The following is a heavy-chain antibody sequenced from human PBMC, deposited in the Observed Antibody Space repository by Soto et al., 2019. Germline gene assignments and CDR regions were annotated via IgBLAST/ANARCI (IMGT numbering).Heavy chain of an antibody. V-gene: IGHV4-39*01. D-gene: IGHD6-13*01. J-gene: IGHJ4*02. Sequence: LSLTCTVSGDSISGSPYFWGWIRQPPGKRLEWIGSIFYDGYTLYTPSLKSRVTISVDTSKNQFSLKLPSVAAADTAIYFCARLQAAVPHYWGQGILVTVSS. CDR2: IFYDGYT. CDR3: ARLQAAVPHY. CDR1: GDSISGSPYF.